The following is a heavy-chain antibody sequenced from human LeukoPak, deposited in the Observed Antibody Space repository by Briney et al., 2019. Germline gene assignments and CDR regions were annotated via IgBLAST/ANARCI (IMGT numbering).Heavy chain of an antibody. D-gene: IGHD3-22*01. CDR2: INPHSGGA. CDR1: GYTFTAYY. Sequence: ASVKVSCKASGYTFTAYYMHWVRQAPGQGLEWMGRINPHSGGANNAQKFQGRVTMTRDTSISTAYLELSRLRSDDTAVYFCARVRDSTGYYHRDAFNIWGQGTLVTVSS. V-gene: IGHV1-2*06. CDR3: ARVRDSTGYYHRDAFNI. J-gene: IGHJ3*02.